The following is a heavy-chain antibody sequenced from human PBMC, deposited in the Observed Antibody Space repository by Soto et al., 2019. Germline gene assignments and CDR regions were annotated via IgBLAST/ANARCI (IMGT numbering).Heavy chain of an antibody. CDR1: GDSVTSGSYY. CDR2: ISYTGRT. CDR3: AREWGLLPYYVMNV. D-gene: IGHD7-27*01. J-gene: IGHJ6*02. Sequence: SETLSLTCIVSGDSVTSGSYYWTWLRQPPGKGLEWIGYISYTGRTKYNPSLQSRVTISVDTSKNDFSLNLSSVTAADTAVYLCAREWGLLPYYVMNVWGHGTAVTVSS. V-gene: IGHV4-61*03.